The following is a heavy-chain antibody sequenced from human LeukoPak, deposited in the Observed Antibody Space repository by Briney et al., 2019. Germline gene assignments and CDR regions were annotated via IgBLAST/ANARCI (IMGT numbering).Heavy chain of an antibody. D-gene: IGHD2-15*01. Sequence: GASVKVSCKASGYTFTSYGISWVRQAPGQGLEWMGWISTYNGNTNYAQKLQGRVTMTTDTSTCTAYMELRSLRSDDTAVYYCARDLLYCSGGSCPFDYWGQGTLVTVSS. CDR3: ARDLLYCSGGSCPFDY. CDR1: GYTFTSYG. J-gene: IGHJ4*02. V-gene: IGHV1-18*01. CDR2: ISTYNGNT.